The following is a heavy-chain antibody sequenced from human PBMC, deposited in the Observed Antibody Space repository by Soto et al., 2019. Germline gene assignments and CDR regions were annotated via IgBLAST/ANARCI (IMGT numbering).Heavy chain of an antibody. D-gene: IGHD3-3*01. V-gene: IGHV1-69*04. J-gene: IGHJ6*02. CDR1: GDTFSYYV. CDR3: ASIVVTTRDYEFHYGVYV. CDR2: TIPVLGVT. Sequence: QVQLVQSGAEVKKPGSSVKVSCKVSGDTFSYYVISWVRQAPGQGLEWMGRTIPVLGVTSYVQKFQGRVTIVADESTNTIYMDLTILRAEDTAVYYCASIVVTTRDYEFHYGVYVWGHGTAVTVSS.